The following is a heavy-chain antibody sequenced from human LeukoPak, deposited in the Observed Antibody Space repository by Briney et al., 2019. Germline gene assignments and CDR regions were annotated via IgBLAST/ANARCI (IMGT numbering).Heavy chain of an antibody. CDR2: INPSGGST. D-gene: IGHD3-3*01. CDR3: ATGYRDFWSGYYGYFDY. CDR1: GYTFTSYY. V-gene: IGHV1-46*01. J-gene: IGHJ4*02. Sequence: VASVKVSCKASGYTFTSYYMHWVRQAPGQGLEWMGIINPSGGSTSYAQKFQGRVTMTEDTSTDRAYMELSSLRSEDTAVYYCATGYRDFWSGYYGYFDYWGQGTLVTVSS.